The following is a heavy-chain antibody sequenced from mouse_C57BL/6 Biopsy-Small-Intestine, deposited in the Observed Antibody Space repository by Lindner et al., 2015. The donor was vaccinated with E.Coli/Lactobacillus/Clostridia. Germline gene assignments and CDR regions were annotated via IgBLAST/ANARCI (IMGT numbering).Heavy chain of an antibody. Sequence: SVKVSCKASGGTFSNYTISWVRQAPGQGLEWMGRIIPILGLTKYAQKFQGRVTITADKSTSTAYMELSSLRSEDTAVYYCASGWDVDTTLVVLNYYWGQGTLVTVSS. CDR3: ASGWDVDTTLVVLNYY. J-gene: IGHJ4*01. V-gene: IGHV1-4*01. CDR2: IIPILGLT. CDR1: GGTFSNYT. D-gene: IGHD4-1*01.